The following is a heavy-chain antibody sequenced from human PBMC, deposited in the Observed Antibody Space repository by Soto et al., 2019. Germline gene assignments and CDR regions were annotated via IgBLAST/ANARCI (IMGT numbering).Heavy chain of an antibody. CDR3: ARSAGIVVVRGPYYYGMDV. CDR1: GGSISSGDYY. J-gene: IGHJ6*02. Sequence: PSETLSLTCSVSGGSISSGDYYWSWIRQPPGKGLEWIGYIYYSRSTYYNPSLKSRVTISVDTSKNQFSLKLSSVTAADTAVYYSARSAGIVVVRGPYYYGMDVWGQGTTVTVSS. V-gene: IGHV4-30-4*01. D-gene: IGHD2-2*01. CDR2: IYYSRST.